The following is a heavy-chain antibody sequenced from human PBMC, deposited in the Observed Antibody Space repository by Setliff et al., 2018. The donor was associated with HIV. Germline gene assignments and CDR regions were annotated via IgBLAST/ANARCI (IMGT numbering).Heavy chain of an antibody. J-gene: IGHJ4*02. CDR3: ARAAAGNTGPFDL. V-gene: IGHV4-4*07. CDR1: SDSITTYY. D-gene: IGHD4-17*01. CDR2: IFTSGST. Sequence: SETLSLTCSVSSDSITTYYWTWIRQPVGKGLEWIGRIFTSGSTNYNPSLKSRVTMSVDTSKNQFSLKLTSVTASDTAVYYCARAAAGNTGPFDLWGQGSPVTVSS.